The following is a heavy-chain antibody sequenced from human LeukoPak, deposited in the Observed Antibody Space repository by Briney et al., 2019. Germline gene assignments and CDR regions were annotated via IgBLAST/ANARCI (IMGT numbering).Heavy chain of an antibody. CDR1: GFTFSSYA. CDR3: ARDAVDTANAV. Sequence: PGGSLRLSCAASGFTFSSYAVSWVRQAPGKGLEWVAAVSGGGGGTYYADSVKGRFTISRDNAKNTLYLQMNSLRAEDTAVYYCARDAVDTANAVWGQGTTVTVPS. V-gene: IGHV3-23*01. J-gene: IGHJ6*02. CDR2: VSGGGGGT. D-gene: IGHD5-18*01.